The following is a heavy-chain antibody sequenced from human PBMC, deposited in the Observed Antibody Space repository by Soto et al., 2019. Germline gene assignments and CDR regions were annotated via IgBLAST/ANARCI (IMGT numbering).Heavy chain of an antibody. CDR1: GYSFTSYW. V-gene: IGHV5-51*01. J-gene: IGHJ6*02. CDR3: ARPTNRGKYYYGMDV. D-gene: IGHD2-8*01. Sequence: GESLKISCKGSGYSFTSYWIGWVRQMPGKGLECMGIIYPGDSDTRYSPSFQGQVTISADKSISTAYLQWSSLKASDTAMYYCARPTNRGKYYYGMDVWGQGTTVPVS. CDR2: IYPGDSDT.